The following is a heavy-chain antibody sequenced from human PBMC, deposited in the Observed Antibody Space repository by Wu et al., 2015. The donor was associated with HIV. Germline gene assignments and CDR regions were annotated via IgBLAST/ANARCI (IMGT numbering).Heavy chain of an antibody. CDR2: INYNSGDT. Sequence: QVQLVQSGAEVKKPGASVKVSCKASGYTFTGYYVHWVRQAPGQGLEWVGWINYNSGDTRNAQRFQGRVTMTRDTTISTVYMELSRLTSDDTAMYYCARTYSYDSSTYWGXFDIWGQGTMVIVSS. CDR1: GYTFTGYY. V-gene: IGHV1-2*02. CDR3: ARTYSYDSSTYWGXFDI. D-gene: IGHD3-22*01. J-gene: IGHJ3*02.